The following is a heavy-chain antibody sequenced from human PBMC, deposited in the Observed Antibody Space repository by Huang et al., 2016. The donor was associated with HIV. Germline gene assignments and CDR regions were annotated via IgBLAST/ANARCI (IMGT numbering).Heavy chain of an antibody. Sequence: VQLIESGGGVVQPGKSLRLSCATSGFILSNYGLHWVRQAPGKGLKWVAFIRNDGMKKNYADSVRGRFTVGRDNGNNTLFLQMRSLGVYDTAVYYCARGDYYDSSGYHPGYFDYWGQGILVTVSS. D-gene: IGHD3-22*01. J-gene: IGHJ4*02. CDR3: ARGDYYDSSGYHPGYFDY. CDR1: GFILSNYG. V-gene: IGHV3-33*04. CDR2: IRNDGMKK.